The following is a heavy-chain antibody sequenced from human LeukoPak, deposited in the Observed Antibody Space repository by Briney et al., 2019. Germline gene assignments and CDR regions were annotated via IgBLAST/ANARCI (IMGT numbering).Heavy chain of an antibody. CDR3: ARVGSIAARRDRYWFDP. D-gene: IGHD6-6*01. CDR2: ISSSGSTI. Sequence: GGSLRLSCAASGFSFRSHGMNWVRQAPGKGLEWVSYISSSGSTIYYADSVKGRFTISRDNAKNSLFLQMNSLRVEDTAVYYCARVGSIAARRDRYWFDPWGQGTLVTVSS. J-gene: IGHJ5*02. CDR1: GFSFRSHG. V-gene: IGHV3-48*01.